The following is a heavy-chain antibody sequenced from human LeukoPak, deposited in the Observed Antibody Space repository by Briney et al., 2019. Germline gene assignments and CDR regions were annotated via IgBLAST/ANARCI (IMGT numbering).Heavy chain of an antibody. CDR1: GFTFGDYA. Sequence: GGSLRLSCTASGFTFGDYAMSWVRQAPGKGLEWVGFSRSKAYGGTTECAASVKGRFTISRDDSKSIAYLQMNSLKTEDTAVYYCRGGVGASHDAFDIWGQGTMVTVSS. V-gene: IGHV3-49*04. D-gene: IGHD1-26*01. J-gene: IGHJ3*02. CDR2: SRSKAYGGTT. CDR3: RGGVGASHDAFDI.